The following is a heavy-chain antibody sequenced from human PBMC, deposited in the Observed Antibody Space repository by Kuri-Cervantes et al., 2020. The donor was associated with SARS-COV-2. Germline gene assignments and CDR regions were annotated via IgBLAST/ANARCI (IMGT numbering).Heavy chain of an antibody. D-gene: IGHD6-19*01. V-gene: IGHV3-23*01. CDR3: AKVGTSIAVSGRFDY. Sequence: LSLTCAASGFTFDDYGMSWVRQAPGKGLEWVSVISASGASTYYADSVKGRFTISRDNSKNTLYLQMNSLRAEDTAVYYCAKVGTSIAVSGRFDYWGQGTLVTVSS. CDR2: ISASGAST. J-gene: IGHJ4*02. CDR1: GFTFDDYG.